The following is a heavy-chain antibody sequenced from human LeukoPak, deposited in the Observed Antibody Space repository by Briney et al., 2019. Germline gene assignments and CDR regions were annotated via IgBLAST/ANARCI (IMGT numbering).Heavy chain of an antibody. J-gene: IGHJ3*02. Sequence: QTGGSLRLSCAASGFTFSSYGMHWVRQAPGKGLEWVAFIRYDGSNKYYADSVKGRFNISRDNSKNTLYLQVNSLRAEDTAVYYCARASSLSQRAFDIWGQGTMVTVSS. D-gene: IGHD1-26*01. CDR1: GFTFSSYG. V-gene: IGHV3-30*02. CDR3: ARASSLSQRAFDI. CDR2: IRYDGSNK.